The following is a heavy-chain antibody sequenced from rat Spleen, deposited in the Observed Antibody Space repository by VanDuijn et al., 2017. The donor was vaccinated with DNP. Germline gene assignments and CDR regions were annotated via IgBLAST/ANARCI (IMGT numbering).Heavy chain of an antibody. CDR1: GFSLTGYS. J-gene: IGHJ2*01. V-gene: IGHV2S12*01. CDR2: MSSGGST. D-gene: IGHD1-11*01. CDR3: ARDLNYGGYFDY. Sequence: QVQLTESGPGLVQPSGTLSLTCAVSGFSLTGYSVFWVRQPSGKVLEWIAAMSSGGSTYYNSALKSRLSISRDTSKSQVFLKMNSLQTEDTALYYCARDLNYGGYFDYWGQGVMVTVSS.